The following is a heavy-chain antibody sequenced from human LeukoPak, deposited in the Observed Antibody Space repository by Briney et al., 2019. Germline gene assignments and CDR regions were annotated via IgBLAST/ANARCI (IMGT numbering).Heavy chain of an antibody. D-gene: IGHD3-22*01. CDR3: ADKVFDI. J-gene: IGHJ3*02. V-gene: IGHV3-48*01. CDR2: ISSSSSTI. Sequence: GGSLRLSCATSGFTFSSYEMNWVRQAPGKGLEWVSYISSSSSTIYYADSVKGRFTISRDDAKNSLYLQMNSLRAEDTAVYYCADKVFDIWAKGKMAPV. CDR1: GFTFSSYE.